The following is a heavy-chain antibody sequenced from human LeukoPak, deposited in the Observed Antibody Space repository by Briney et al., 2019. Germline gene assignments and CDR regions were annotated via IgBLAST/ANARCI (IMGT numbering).Heavy chain of an antibody. CDR2: ISSSSSYI. D-gene: IGHD5-18*01. CDR3: ARARDTAMVTRGLPDY. V-gene: IGHV3-21*01. CDR1: GFAFSNYA. J-gene: IGHJ4*02. Sequence: GGSLRLSCAASGFAFSNYAMNWVRQAPGKGLEWVSSISSSSSYIYYADSVKGRFTISRDNAKNSLYLQMNSLRAEDTAVYYCARARDTAMVTRGLPDYWGQGTLVTVSS.